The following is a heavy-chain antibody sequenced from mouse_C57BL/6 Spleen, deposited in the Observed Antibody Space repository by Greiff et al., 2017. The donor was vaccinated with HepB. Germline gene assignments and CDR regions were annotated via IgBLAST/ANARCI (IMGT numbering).Heavy chain of an antibody. V-gene: IGHV1-55*01. J-gene: IGHJ4*01. CDR3: AKIEFITTDYYAMDY. Sequence: QVQLQQPGAELVKPGASVKMSCKASGYTFTSYWITWVKQRPGQGLEWIGDIYPGSGSTNYNEKFKSKATLTVDTSSSTAYMQLSSLASEDSAVYYCAKIEFITTDYYAMDYWGQGTSVTVSS. CDR1: GYTFTSYW. D-gene: IGHD1-1*01. CDR2: IYPGSGST.